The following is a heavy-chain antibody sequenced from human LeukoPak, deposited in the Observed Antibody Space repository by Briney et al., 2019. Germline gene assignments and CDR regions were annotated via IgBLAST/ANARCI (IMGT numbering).Heavy chain of an antibody. Sequence: ASVKVSCKASGYTSTGYYMHWVRQAPGQGLEWMGWINPNSGGTNYAQKFQGRVTMTRDTSISTAYMELSRLRSDDTAVYYCAAYCSSTSCRYDYWGQGTLVTVSS. V-gene: IGHV1-2*02. D-gene: IGHD2-2*01. CDR1: GYTSTGYY. CDR3: AAYCSSTSCRYDY. CDR2: INPNSGGT. J-gene: IGHJ4*02.